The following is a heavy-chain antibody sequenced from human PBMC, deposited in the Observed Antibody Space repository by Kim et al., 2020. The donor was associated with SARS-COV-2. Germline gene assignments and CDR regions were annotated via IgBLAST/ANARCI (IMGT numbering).Heavy chain of an antibody. V-gene: IGHV4-39*01. J-gene: IGHJ4*02. D-gene: IGHD3-10*01. CDR3: ARHGREYYGSGSLTSFDY. Sequence: KSRVTISVDTSKNQFSLKLSSVTAADTAVYYCARHGREYYGSGSLTSFDYWGQGTLVTVSS.